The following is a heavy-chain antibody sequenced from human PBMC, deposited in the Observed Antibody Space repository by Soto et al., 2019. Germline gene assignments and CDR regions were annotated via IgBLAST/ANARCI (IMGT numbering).Heavy chain of an antibody. CDR1: GFTFSSYG. CDR2: ISYDGSNK. J-gene: IGHJ6*03. V-gene: IGHV3-30*03. CDR3: AGTSILYYYYYMDV. Sequence: GGSLRLSCAASGFTFSSYGMHWVRQAPGKGLEWVAVISYDGSNKYYADSVKGRFTISRDNSKNTLYLQMNSLRAEDTAVYYCAGTSILYYYYYMDVWGKGTTVTVSS.